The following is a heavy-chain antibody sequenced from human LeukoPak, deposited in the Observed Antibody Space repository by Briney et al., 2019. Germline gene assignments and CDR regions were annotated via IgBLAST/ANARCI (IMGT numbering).Heavy chain of an antibody. CDR3: ARVVWTGTLTEYYYMDV. V-gene: IGHV4-30-4*08. CDR2: NYYSGST. J-gene: IGHJ6*03. D-gene: IGHD1-1*01. Sequence: SETLSLTCTVSGGSISSGDYYWSWIRQPPGKGLEWIGYNYYSGSTYYNPSLKSRVTISVDTSKNQFSLKLSSVTAADTAVYYCARVVWTGTLTEYYYMDVWGKGTTVTVSS. CDR1: GGSISSGDYY.